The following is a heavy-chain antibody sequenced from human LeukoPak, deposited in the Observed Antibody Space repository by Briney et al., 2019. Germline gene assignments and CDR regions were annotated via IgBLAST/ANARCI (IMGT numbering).Heavy chain of an antibody. CDR2: IIPIFGTT. Sequence: ASVKVSCKASGGTFSSYAISWVRQAPGQGLEWMGGIIPIFGTTNYAQKFQGRVTITADESTSTAYMELSSLRSEDTAVYYCASSYCGGDCYSKGLYWGQGTLVTVSS. CDR1: GGTFSSYA. V-gene: IGHV1-69*13. CDR3: ASSYCGGDCYSKGLY. J-gene: IGHJ4*02. D-gene: IGHD2-21*01.